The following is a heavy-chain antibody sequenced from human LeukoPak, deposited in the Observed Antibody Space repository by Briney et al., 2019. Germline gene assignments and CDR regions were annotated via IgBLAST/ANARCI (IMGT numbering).Heavy chain of an antibody. CDR1: GGSIDRYY. Sequence: SETLSLTCAVSGGSIDRYYWSWIRQPPGKGLEWIGCIYYTGSTNHNPSLESRVTISVDTSKNQFSLKLSSVTAADTAIYYCARDSRGQLWGYWYFDLWGRGTLVTVSS. J-gene: IGHJ2*01. D-gene: IGHD3-22*01. V-gene: IGHV4-59*01. CDR2: IYYTGST. CDR3: ARDSRGQLWGYWYFDL.